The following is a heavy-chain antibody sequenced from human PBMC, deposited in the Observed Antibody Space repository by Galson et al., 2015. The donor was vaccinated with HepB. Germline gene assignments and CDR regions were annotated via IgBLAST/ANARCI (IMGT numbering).Heavy chain of an antibody. CDR2: VTGKGDST. CDR3: AKGYGLFDS. D-gene: IGHD5-18*01. CDR1: GFACDSPA. V-gene: IGHV3-23*01. J-gene: IGHJ5*01. Sequence: SLRLSCAASGFACDSPAMSWVRQAPWRGQARISGVTGKGDSTLYADPVKGRVTVPKDNSNNMLYLQMNSLRAEDAGLYFCAKGYGLFDSWGQGILVTVSS.